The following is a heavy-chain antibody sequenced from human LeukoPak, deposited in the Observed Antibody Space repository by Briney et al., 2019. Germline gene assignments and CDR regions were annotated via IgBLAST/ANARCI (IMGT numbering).Heavy chain of an antibody. CDR1: GFTFSSYA. CDR2: ISSSGGST. CDR3: AKDQFRAVVGTIGYFDS. J-gene: IGHJ4*02. Sequence: GGSLRLSCAASGFTFSSYAMSWVRQAPGQGLEWVSTISSSGGSTHYADSVKGRFTISKDNPKNTLYLQRNSLRAEDTAVYYWAKDQFRAVVGTIGYFDSWGQGTLVTVSS. D-gene: IGHD6-19*01. V-gene: IGHV3-23*01.